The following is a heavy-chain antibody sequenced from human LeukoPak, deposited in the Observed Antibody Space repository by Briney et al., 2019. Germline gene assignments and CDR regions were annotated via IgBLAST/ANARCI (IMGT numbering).Heavy chain of an antibody. J-gene: IGHJ5*02. CDR2: ISGGGGST. CDR1: GFTFSNYG. CDR3: AKSSGGSYSWFDP. D-gene: IGHD2-15*01. V-gene: IGHV3-23*01. Sequence: GGSLRLSCAASGFTFSNYGMNWVRQAPGKGLEWVSTISGGGGSTYYADSVKGRFTISRGNSKNTLYLQMNSLRAEDTAIYYCAKSSGGSYSWFDPWGQGTLVTVSS.